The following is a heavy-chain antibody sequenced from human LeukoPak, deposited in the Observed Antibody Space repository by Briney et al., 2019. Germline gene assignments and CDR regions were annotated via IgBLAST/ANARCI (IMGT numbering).Heavy chain of an antibody. D-gene: IGHD3-3*01. CDR1: GGSISGSSYY. CDR2: IYYSGST. J-gene: IGHJ5*02. Sequence: SETLSLTCTVSGGSISGSSYYWGWIRQPPGKGLEWIGSIYYSGSTYYNPSLKSRVTISVDTSKNQFSLKLSSVTAADTAVYYCASHNGAGDYDFWSGYYRGEDWFDPWGQGTLVTVSS. CDR3: ASHNGAGDYDFWSGYYRGEDWFDP. V-gene: IGHV4-39*01.